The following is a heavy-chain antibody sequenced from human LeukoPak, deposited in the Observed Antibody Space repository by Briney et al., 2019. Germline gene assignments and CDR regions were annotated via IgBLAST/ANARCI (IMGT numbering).Heavy chain of an antibody. CDR1: GVSISSSNSY. CDR3: ARRKYYDFLVGDAFDI. J-gene: IGHJ3*02. D-gene: IGHD3-3*01. Sequence: SETLSLTCTVSGVSISSSNSYWGWIRQPPGKGLEWIGSIYYSGNTYYNASLKSRVTISVDTSKNQFSLKLSSVTAADTAVYYCARRKYYDFLVGDAFDIWGQGTMVTVSS. V-gene: IGHV4-39*07. CDR2: IYYSGNT.